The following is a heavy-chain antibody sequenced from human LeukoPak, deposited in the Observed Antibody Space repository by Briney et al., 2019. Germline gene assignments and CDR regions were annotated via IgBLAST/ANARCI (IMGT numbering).Heavy chain of an antibody. Sequence: GGSLRLSCAASGFTFSRYWMSWVRQAPGKGLEWVSVIYSGGSTYYADSVKGRFTISRDNSKNTLYLQMNSLRAEDTAVYYCAKPPIAARTHFDYWGQGTLVTVSS. CDR1: GFTFSRYW. V-gene: IGHV3-53*01. J-gene: IGHJ4*02. CDR2: IYSGGST. CDR3: AKPPIAARTHFDY. D-gene: IGHD6-6*01.